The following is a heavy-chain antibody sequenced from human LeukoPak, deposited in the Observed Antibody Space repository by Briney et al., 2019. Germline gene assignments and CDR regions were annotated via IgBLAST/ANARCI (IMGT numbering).Heavy chain of an antibody. V-gene: IGHV3-33*01. CDR3: ARDLAVVVPAALDY. CDR1: GFTFSSYG. CDR2: IWYDGSNK. D-gene: IGHD2-2*01. J-gene: IGHJ4*02. Sequence: QPGRSLRLSCAASGFTFSSYGMHRVRQAPGKGLEWVAVIWYDGSNKYYADSVKGRFTISRDNSKNTLYLQMNSLRAEDTAVYYCARDLAVVVPAALDYWGQGILVTVSS.